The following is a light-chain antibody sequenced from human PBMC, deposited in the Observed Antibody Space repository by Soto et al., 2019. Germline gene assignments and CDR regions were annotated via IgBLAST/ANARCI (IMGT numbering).Light chain of an antibody. CDR1: QSISSY. J-gene: IGKJ1*01. V-gene: IGKV1-39*01. Sequence: DIQMTQSPSTLSASVGDRVTITCRASQSISSYLNWYQQKPGKAPKLLIYAASSLQSGVPSRFSGSGSGTDFTLTISRLEPEDSAVYYCQQCGSSPPWTFGQGTKVDIK. CDR3: QQCGSSPPWT. CDR2: AAS.